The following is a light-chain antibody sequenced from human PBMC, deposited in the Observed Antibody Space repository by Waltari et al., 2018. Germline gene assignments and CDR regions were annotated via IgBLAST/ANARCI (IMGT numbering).Light chain of an antibody. CDR3: VSFAGNYRV. Sequence: QPPSASGSPGQSVTISCTGTSNDVGGYNYVSWYQHHPDKAPKLLIYDVSKRPSGVPDRFSGSKSGNTASLTVSGLQAEDEASYFCVSFAGNYRVFGGGTKLTVL. J-gene: IGLJ3*02. V-gene: IGLV2-8*01. CDR1: SNDVGGYNY. CDR2: DVS.